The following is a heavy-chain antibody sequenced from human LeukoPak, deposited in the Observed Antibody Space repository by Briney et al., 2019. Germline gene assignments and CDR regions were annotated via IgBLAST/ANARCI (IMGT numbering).Heavy chain of an antibody. V-gene: IGHV1-2*02. Sequence: ASVKVSCKTSGYSFTDNYIFWVRQAPGEGPEWMGWINPRSGSTDYAQKFQGRATLTSDTSICTVYLELTRLKSDDTAVYYCARGATYYASGTFYPWGQGTLVTVSS. CDR1: GYSFTDNY. CDR2: INPRSGST. CDR3: ARGATYYASGTFYP. D-gene: IGHD3-10*01. J-gene: IGHJ5*02.